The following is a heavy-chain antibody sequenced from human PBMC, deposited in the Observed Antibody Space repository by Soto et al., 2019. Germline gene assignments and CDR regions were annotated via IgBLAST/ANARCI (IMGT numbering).Heavy chain of an antibody. V-gene: IGHV2-70*11. J-gene: IGHJ5*02. Sequence: ESGPTLVNPTQTLTLTCTFSGFSLSTSGMCVSWIRQPPGKALEWLARIDWDDDKYYSTSLKTRLTISKDTSKNQVVLTMTNMDPVDTATYYCARTHARTPYDPRGLHFDPWGQGTLVTVSS. CDR1: GFSLSTSGMC. D-gene: IGHD3-3*01. CDR3: ARTHARTPYDPRGLHFDP. CDR2: IDWDDDK.